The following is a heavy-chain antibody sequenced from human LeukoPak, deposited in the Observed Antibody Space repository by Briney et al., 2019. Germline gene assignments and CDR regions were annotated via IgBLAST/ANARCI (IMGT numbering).Heavy chain of an antibody. CDR1: GFTFSSYG. V-gene: IGHV3-30*18. D-gene: IGHD5-24*01. Sequence: GGSLRLSCAASGFTFSSYGMHWVRQAPGKGLEWVAVISYDGSNKYYADSVKGRFTISRDNSKNTLYLQMNSLRAEDTAVYYCAKDKGGGSYSFDYRGQGTLVTVSS. CDR3: AKDKGGGSYSFDY. CDR2: ISYDGSNK. J-gene: IGHJ4*02.